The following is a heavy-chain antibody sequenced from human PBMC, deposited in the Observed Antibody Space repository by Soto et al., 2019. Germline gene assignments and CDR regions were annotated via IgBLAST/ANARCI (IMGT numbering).Heavy chain of an antibody. CDR2: IIPIFGTA. CDR1: GGTFSSYA. Sequence: QVQLVQSGAEVKKPGSSVKVSCKASGGTFSSYAISWVRQAPGQGLEWMGGIIPIFGTANYAQKFQGRVTMTADESTSTAYRELSSLRSEDTAVYYCASVRYYDSSGYPPLDYWGQGTLVTVSS. CDR3: ASVRYYDSSGYPPLDY. J-gene: IGHJ4*02. D-gene: IGHD3-22*01. V-gene: IGHV1-69*01.